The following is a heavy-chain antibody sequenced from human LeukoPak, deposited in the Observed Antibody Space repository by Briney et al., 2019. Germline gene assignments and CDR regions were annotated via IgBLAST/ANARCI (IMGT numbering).Heavy chain of an antibody. CDR2: INPSGGST. J-gene: IGHJ4*02. Sequence: ASVKVSCKASGYAFTTYYMHWVRQAPGQGLEWMGIINPSGGSTSYAQKFQGRVTMTRDPSTSTVYMELSSLRSEDTAVYYCARADNRIVAVTADTFDYWGQGTLVTVSS. V-gene: IGHV1-46*01. D-gene: IGHD2-21*02. CDR1: GYAFTTYY. CDR3: ARADNRIVAVTADTFDY.